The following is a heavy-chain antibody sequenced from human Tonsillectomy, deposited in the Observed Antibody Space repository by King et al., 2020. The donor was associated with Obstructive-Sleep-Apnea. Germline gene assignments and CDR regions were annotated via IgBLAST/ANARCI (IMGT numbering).Heavy chain of an antibody. J-gene: IGHJ4*02. CDR3: VRHGGGYGSGSYFDY. D-gene: IGHD3-10*01. Sequence: QLVQSGAEVKKPGESLRISCEASGYIFPTYWIGWVRQMPGKGLEWMGIMYPGDSETRYSPPFQGQVTISADKSISTAYLQWSSLKASDTAMYYCVRHGGGYGSGSYFDYWGQGTLVTVSS. V-gene: IGHV5-51*01. CDR1: GYIFPTYW. CDR2: MYPGDSET.